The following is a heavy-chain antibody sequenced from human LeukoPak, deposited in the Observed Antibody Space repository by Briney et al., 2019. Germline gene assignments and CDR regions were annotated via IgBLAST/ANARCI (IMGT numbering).Heavy chain of an antibody. CDR3: ARDSSIAAPFDY. CDR2: INPNSGGT. J-gene: IGHJ4*02. CDR1: GYTFTEYY. Sequence: ASVKVSCKASGYTFTEYYMHWVRQAPGQGLEWMGWINPNSGGTNYAQKFQGRVTMTRDTSISTAYMQLSRLRSDDTAVYYCARDSSIAAPFDYWGQGTLVTVSS. V-gene: IGHV1-2*02. D-gene: IGHD6-6*01.